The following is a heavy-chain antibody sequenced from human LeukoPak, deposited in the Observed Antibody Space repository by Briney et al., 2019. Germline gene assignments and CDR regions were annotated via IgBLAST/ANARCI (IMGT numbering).Heavy chain of an antibody. D-gene: IGHD4-17*01. CDR3: AKDLRRGRSTVTTSDY. CDR2: ISGSGGST. V-gene: IGHV3-23*01. CDR1: GFTFSSYA. J-gene: IGHJ4*02. Sequence: GGSLRLSCAASGFTFSSYAMSWVRQAPGKGLEWVSAISGSGGSTYYADSVKGRFTISRDNSKNTLYLQMNSLRAEDTAVYYCAKDLRRGRSTVTTSDYWGQGTLVTVSS.